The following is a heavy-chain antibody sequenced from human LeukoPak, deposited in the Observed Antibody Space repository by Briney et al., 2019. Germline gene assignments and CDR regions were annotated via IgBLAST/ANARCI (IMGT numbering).Heavy chain of an antibody. D-gene: IGHD6-19*01. CDR3: ARDGGAVAGLRPDRDYYYYGMDV. CDR2: IIPILGIA. J-gene: IGHJ6*02. V-gene: IGHV1-69*04. Sequence: SVKDSCKASGGTFSSYAISWVRQAPGQGLEWMGRIIPILGIANYAQKFQGRVTITADKSTSTAYMELSSLRSEDTAVYYCARDGGAVAGLRPDRDYYYYGMDVWGQGTTVTVSS. CDR1: GGTFSSYA.